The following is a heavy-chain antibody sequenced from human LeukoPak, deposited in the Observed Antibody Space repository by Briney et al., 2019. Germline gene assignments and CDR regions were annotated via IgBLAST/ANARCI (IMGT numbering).Heavy chain of an antibody. Sequence: SETLSLTCTVSGGSISSYYWSWIRQPPGKGLEWIGYIYYSGSTNYNPSLKSRVTISVDTPKNQFSLKLSSVTAADTAVYYCARSPRWHGVFDYWGQGTLVTVSS. V-gene: IGHV4-59*01. CDR3: ARSPRWHGVFDY. CDR2: IYYSGST. CDR1: GGSISSYY. D-gene: IGHD4-23*01. J-gene: IGHJ4*02.